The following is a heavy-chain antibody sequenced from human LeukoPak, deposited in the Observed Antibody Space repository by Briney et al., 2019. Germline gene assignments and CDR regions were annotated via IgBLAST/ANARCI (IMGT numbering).Heavy chain of an antibody. CDR3: ATTSGYYFVALDY. Sequence: GGSLRLSCAASGFTFSSYAMSWVRQAPGKGLEWVSAISGSGGSTYYADSVKGRFTISRDNSKNTLYLQMNSLRAEDTAVYYCATTSGYYFVALDYWGQGTLVTVSS. D-gene: IGHD3-22*01. J-gene: IGHJ4*02. CDR1: GFTFSSYA. CDR2: ISGSGGST. V-gene: IGHV3-23*01.